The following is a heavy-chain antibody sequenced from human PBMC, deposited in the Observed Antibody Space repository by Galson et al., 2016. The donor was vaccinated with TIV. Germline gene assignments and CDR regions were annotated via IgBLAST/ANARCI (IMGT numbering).Heavy chain of an antibody. CDR1: GFTFSSHA. D-gene: IGHD2-8*02. J-gene: IGHJ4*02. Sequence: SLRLSCAASGFTFSSHAMSWVRQAPGRGLEWVSLISGSGAATYYADSVKGRFTISRDNSENTLYLQMNSLRAEDTAIYHCARGNSLLLPLLYFDFWGQGTLVTASS. CDR3: ARGNSLLLPLLYFDF. CDR2: ISGSGAAT. V-gene: IGHV3-23*01.